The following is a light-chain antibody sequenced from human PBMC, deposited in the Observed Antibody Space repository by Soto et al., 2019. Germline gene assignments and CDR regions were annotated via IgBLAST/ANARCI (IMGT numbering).Light chain of an antibody. J-gene: IGKJ4*01. CDR3: QQYNKWPLT. Sequence: EIVMTQSPATLSVSPGEKATLSCRASQTVSNNLAWYQQKPGQAPRLLIYFASTRATGIPARFSGSGSGTELTLTISSQQSEDFAVYFCQQYNKWPLTFGGGTKV. CDR2: FAS. V-gene: IGKV3-15*01. CDR1: QTVSNN.